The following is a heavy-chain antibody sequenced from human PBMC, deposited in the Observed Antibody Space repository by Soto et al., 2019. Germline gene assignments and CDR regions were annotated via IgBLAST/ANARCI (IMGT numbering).Heavy chain of an antibody. V-gene: IGHV2-5*02. Sequence: QITLKESGPTLVKPTQTLTLTCTFSGFSLGTSGVGVGWIRQPPGKALEWLALIYWDDDKRYSPSLKSRLTITKXXSXNXXVLTMTNMDPVDTATYYCAHDQTGYSSGWYNWFDPWGQGTLVTVSS. CDR2: IYWDDDK. CDR3: AHDQTGYSSGWYNWFDP. CDR1: GFSLGTSGVG. D-gene: IGHD6-19*01. J-gene: IGHJ5*02.